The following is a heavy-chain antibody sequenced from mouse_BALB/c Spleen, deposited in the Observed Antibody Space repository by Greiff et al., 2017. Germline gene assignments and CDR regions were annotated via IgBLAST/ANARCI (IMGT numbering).Heavy chain of an antibody. Sequence: LQESGPELVKPGASVRISCKASGYTFTSYYIHWVKQRPGQGLEWIGWIYPGNVNTKYNEKFKGKATLTADKSSSTAYMQLSSLTSEDSAVYFCARGGRYFDVWGAGTTVTVSS. D-gene: IGHD3-3*01. V-gene: IGHV1S56*01. CDR1: GYTFTSYY. J-gene: IGHJ1*01. CDR3: ARGGRYFDV. CDR2: IYPGNVNT.